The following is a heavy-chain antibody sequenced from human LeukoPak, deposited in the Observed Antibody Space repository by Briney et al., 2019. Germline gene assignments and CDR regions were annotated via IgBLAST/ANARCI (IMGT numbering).Heavy chain of an antibody. CDR2: INHSGST. Sequence: PSETLSLTCAVYGGSFSGYYWSWIRQPPGKGLEWIGEINHSGSTNYNPSLKSRVTISVDTSKNQFSLKLSSVTAADTAVYYCARACSGGSCYHDSWGQGTLVTVS. CDR1: GGSFSGYY. CDR3: ARACSGGSCYHDS. V-gene: IGHV4-34*01. J-gene: IGHJ5*02. D-gene: IGHD2-15*01.